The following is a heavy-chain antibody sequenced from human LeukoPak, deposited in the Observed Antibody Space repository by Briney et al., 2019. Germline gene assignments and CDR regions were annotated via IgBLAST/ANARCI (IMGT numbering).Heavy chain of an antibody. V-gene: IGHV3-23*01. D-gene: IGHD3-22*01. CDR2: ICGSGGST. CDR3: AKDSAPYYYDSSGYSQGY. CDR1: GFTFSRQA. Sequence: GSLRLSCAASGFTFSRQAMNLVRQASRKGLEWVPTICGSGGSTYYADSVKGRFTISRDNSKNTLYLQMNSLRAEDTAVYYCAKDSAPYYYDSSGYSQGYWGQGTLVTVSS. J-gene: IGHJ4*02.